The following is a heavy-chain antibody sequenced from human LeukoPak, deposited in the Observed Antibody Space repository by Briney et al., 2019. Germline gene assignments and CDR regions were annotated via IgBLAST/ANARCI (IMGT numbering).Heavy chain of an antibody. CDR3: ARQNLPALLDSSGCGHFDY. V-gene: IGHV4-61*02. CDR1: GGSISSGSYY. Sequence: PSETLSLTCTVSGGSISSGSYYWSWIRQPAGKGLEWIGRIYTSGSTNYNPSLKSRVTMSVDTSKNQFSLKLSSVTAADTAVYYCARQNLPALLDSSGCGHFDYWGQGTLVTVSS. D-gene: IGHD2-2*03. J-gene: IGHJ4*02. CDR2: IYTSGST.